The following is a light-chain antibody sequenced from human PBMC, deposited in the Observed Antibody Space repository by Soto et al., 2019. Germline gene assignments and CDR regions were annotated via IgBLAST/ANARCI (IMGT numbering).Light chain of an antibody. CDR1: QGISSW. CDR3: QQYNRYSLT. V-gene: IGKV1-5*01. Sequence: DIQITQGRSTLSAYVGDRVTITCRASQGISSWLAWYQQKPGKAPKLLIYDASSLESGVPSRFSGNGSDTEFTLTINNLQPDDFATYHCQQYNRYSLTFGGGTKV. J-gene: IGKJ4*01. CDR2: DAS.